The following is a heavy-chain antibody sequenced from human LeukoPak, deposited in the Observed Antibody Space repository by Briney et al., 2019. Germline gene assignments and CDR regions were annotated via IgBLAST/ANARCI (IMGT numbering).Heavy chain of an antibody. CDR1: GFTFSSYW. CDR3: ARLMVRGAIDY. CDR2: IKQDGSEK. Sequence: PGGSLRLSCAASGFTFSSYWMSWVRQASGKGLEWVANIKQDGSEKYYVDSVKGRFTISRDNAKNSLYLQMNSLRAEDTAVYYCARLMVRGAIDYWGQGTLVTVSS. J-gene: IGHJ4*02. V-gene: IGHV3-7*01. D-gene: IGHD3-10*01.